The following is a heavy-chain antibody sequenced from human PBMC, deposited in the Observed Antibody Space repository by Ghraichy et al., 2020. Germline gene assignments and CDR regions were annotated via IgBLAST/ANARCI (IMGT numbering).Heavy chain of an antibody. V-gene: IGHV4-30-2*01. Sequence: SETLSLTCAVSGGSISSGGYSWSWIRQPPGKGLEWIGYIYHSGSTYYNPSLKSRVTISVDRSKNQFSLKLSSVTAADTAVYYCARVRLGGYGSGSHPHDFDYWCQRSLVAVSS. CDR2: IYHSGST. CDR3: ARVRLGGYGSGSHPHDFDY. D-gene: IGHD3-10*01. CDR1: GGSISSGGYS. J-gene: IGHJ4*02.